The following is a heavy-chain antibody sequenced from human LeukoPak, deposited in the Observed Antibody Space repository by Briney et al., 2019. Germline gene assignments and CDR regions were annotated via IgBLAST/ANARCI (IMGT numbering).Heavy chain of an antibody. J-gene: IGHJ4*02. CDR1: GFTFSSYS. V-gene: IGHV3-21*01. D-gene: IGHD5-18*01. Sequence: GGSLRLSCAASGFTFSSYSMNWVHQAPGKGLEWVSSISSSSSYIYYADSVKGRFTISRDNAKNSLYLQMNSLRAEDTAVYYRARGGYSYGHFDYWGQGTLVTVSS. CDR3: ARGGYSYGHFDY. CDR2: ISSSSSYI.